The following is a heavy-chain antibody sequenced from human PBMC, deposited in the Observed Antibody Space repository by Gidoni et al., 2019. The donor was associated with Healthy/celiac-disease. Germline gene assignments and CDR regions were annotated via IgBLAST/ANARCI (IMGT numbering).Heavy chain of an antibody. D-gene: IGHD2-8*01. CDR2: SNSDGSST. V-gene: IGHV3-74*01. CDR1: GFTFSRYW. CDR3: ARAAGKYCTNGVCSYYDYGMDV. J-gene: IGHJ6*02. Sequence: DVQLVESGGGLVQPGGSLRLSCAASGFTFSRYWTPWVRQAPGTGLVWVSRSNSDGSSTSYTDSVKGRFTISRDNAKNTLYLQMNSLRAEDTAVYYCARAAGKYCTNGVCSYYDYGMDVWGQGTTVTVSS.